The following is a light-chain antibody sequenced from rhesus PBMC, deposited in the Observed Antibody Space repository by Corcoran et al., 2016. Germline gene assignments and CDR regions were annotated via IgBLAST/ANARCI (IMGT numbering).Light chain of an antibody. Sequence: DIQMTQSPSSLSASLGDTITITCRASQSIGVWLDWFQQKPGKAPNLLIYRASSLRTGVPSRFSGSGSGTEFTLTIRNLQPEDFATYSCLHYGSSPWTFGQGTKVVIK. CDR1: QSIGVW. CDR2: RAS. V-gene: IGKV1-22*01. CDR3: LHYGSSPWT. J-gene: IGKJ1*01.